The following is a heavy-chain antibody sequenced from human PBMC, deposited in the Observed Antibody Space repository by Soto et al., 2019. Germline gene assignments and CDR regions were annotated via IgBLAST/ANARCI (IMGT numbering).Heavy chain of an antibody. Sequence: GASVKVSCKAAGGTFSIYGISWVRQAPGQGLEWMGWISAYYGNTNYAQKLQGRVTMTTDTSTSTAYMELRSLRSDDTAVNYRARDPPFYGAGMYYSEDVAFYIWGQGTMVTVSS. V-gene: IGHV1-18*04. D-gene: IGHD3-10*01. CDR3: ARDPPFYGAGMYYSEDVAFYI. J-gene: IGHJ3*02. CDR2: ISAYYGNT. CDR1: GGTFSIYG.